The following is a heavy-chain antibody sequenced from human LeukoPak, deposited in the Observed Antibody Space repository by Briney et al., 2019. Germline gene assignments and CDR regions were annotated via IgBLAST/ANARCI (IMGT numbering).Heavy chain of an antibody. CDR2: INHSGST. J-gene: IGHJ6*03. Sequence: PSETLSLTCAVYGGSFSGSYWSWIRQPPGKGLEWIGEINHSGSTNYNPSLKSRVTISVDTSKNQFSLKLSSVTAADTAVYYCARGVKGTVVYYYYFYMDVWGKGATVTVSS. V-gene: IGHV4-34*01. D-gene: IGHD4-11*01. CDR1: GGSFSGSY. CDR3: ARGVKGTVVYYYYFYMDV.